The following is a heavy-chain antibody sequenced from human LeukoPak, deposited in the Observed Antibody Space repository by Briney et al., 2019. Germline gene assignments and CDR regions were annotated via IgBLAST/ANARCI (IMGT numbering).Heavy chain of an antibody. J-gene: IGHJ6*03. V-gene: IGHV4-34*01. Sequence: PSETLSLTCAVYGGSFSGYYWSWIRQPPGKGLEWIGEINHSGSTNYNPSLKSRVTISVDTSKNQFSLKLSSVTAADTAVYYCARHGFLYYYYYMDVWGKGTTVTVSS. CDR2: INHSGST. CDR1: GGSFSGYY. D-gene: IGHD2/OR15-2a*01. CDR3: ARHGFLYYYYYMDV.